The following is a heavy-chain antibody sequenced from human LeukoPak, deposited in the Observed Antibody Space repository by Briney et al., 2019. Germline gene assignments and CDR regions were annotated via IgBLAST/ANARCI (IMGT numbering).Heavy chain of an antibody. CDR2: IYYSGST. Sequence: SETLSLTCTVSGGSISNYYWSWIRQPPGKGLEWIGYIYYSGSTNYNPSLKSRVTISVDTSKNQFSLKLSSVTAADTAVYYCARGGCSGYDCVYYYYYYGMDVWGKGTTVTVSS. V-gene: IGHV4-59*01. J-gene: IGHJ6*04. CDR3: ARGGCSGYDCVYYYYYYGMDV. CDR1: GGSISNYY. D-gene: IGHD5-12*01.